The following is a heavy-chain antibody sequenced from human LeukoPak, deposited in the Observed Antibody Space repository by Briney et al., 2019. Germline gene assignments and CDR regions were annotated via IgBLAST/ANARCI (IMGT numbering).Heavy chain of an antibody. CDR2: IYDSGST. Sequence: SQTLSLTCTVSGVSISSDCYSWSWLRPHPGKGLDWFGYIYDSGSTYYDPSLKSRVTTSVDTSKNQSSLKMSSVTAADTAVYYCARPAREVAWIQLWNVGFDYWGQGTLVTVSS. CDR3: ARPAREVAWIQLWNVGFDY. CDR1: GVSISSDCYS. J-gene: IGHJ4*02. V-gene: IGHV4-31*03. D-gene: IGHD5-18*01.